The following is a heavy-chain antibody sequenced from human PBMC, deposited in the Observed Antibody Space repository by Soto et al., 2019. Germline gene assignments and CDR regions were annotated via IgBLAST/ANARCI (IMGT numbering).Heavy chain of an antibody. CDR1: GFTLSNAW. J-gene: IGHJ4*02. Sequence: EVQLVESGGGLVKPGGSLRLSCAASGFTLSNAWMHWVRQAPGKGLEWVGRIKSKTDGGTTDSAAPVKGRFTISRDDSKNTLYLQMNSLKTEDTAMYYCSTSRGEGWATPSTGLWGQGTLVTVSS. V-gene: IGHV3-15*01. CDR3: STSRGEGWATPSTGL. CDR2: IKSKTDGGTT. D-gene: IGHD3-16*01.